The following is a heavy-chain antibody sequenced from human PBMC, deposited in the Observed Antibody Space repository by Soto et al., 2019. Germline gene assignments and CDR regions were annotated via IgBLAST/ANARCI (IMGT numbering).Heavy chain of an antibody. CDR3: ARGGYCSGGSCYPPDAFDI. V-gene: IGHV4-59*01. D-gene: IGHD2-15*01. CDR2: IYYSGST. J-gene: IGHJ3*02. Sequence: SETLSLTCPVSGGSIRSFYWGWIRQPPGKGLEWIGYIYYSGSTNYNPSLKSRVTISVDTSKNQFSLKLSSVTAADTAVYYCARGGYCSGGSCYPPDAFDIWGQGTMVTVSS. CDR1: GGSIRSFY.